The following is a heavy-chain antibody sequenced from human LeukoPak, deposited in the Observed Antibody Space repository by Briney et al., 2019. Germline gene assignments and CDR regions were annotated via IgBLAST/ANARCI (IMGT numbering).Heavy chain of an antibody. CDR3: ARDSREGQQLVPYYYGMDV. CDR1: GGSISSGGYY. D-gene: IGHD6-13*01. J-gene: IGHJ6*02. Sequence: PSQTLSLTCTVSGGSISSGGYYWSWIRQPPGKGLEWIGYIYHSGSTYYNPSLKSRVTISVDRSKNQFSLKLSSVTAADTAVYYCARDSREGQQLVPYYYGMDVWGQGTTVTVSS. CDR2: IYHSGST. V-gene: IGHV4-30-2*01.